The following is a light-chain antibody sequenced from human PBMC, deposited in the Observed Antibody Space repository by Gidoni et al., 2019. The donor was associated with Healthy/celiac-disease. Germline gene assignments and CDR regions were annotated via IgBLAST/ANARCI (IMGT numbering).Light chain of an antibody. Sequence: DIQMTQSPSSLPASVGDRVTITCRASQSISSYLNWYKQKPGKAPKLLIYAASSLQSGVPSRFSGSGSGTDFTLNISSLQPEDFATYYCQQSYSTPRTFGQGTKVEIK. V-gene: IGKV1-39*01. CDR2: AAS. CDR1: QSISSY. J-gene: IGKJ1*01. CDR3: QQSYSTPRT.